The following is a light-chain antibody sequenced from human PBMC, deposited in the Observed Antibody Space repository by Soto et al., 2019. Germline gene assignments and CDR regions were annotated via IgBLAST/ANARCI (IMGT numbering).Light chain of an antibody. V-gene: IGKV3D-20*02. J-gene: IGKJ5*01. Sequence: EIVLTQSPGTLSLSPGERATLSCRASQSVNSNYLAWYQQKPGQAPRLLIYDAYNRATGIPPRFSGSGSGTDFTLTISSLEPEDSAVYYCQQRHMWPITFGQGPRLEI. CDR2: DAY. CDR3: QQRHMWPIT. CDR1: QSVNSNY.